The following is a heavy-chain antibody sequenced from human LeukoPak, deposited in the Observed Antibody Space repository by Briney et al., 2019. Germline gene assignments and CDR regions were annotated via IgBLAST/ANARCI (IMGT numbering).Heavy chain of an antibody. Sequence: SETLSLTCTVSGGSISSSSYYWGWIRQPPGKGLEWIGSIYYSGSTYYNPSLKSRVTISVDTSKNQFSPKLSSVTAADTAVYYCAGLDDYVWGSYRHDYWGQGTLVTVSS. V-gene: IGHV4-39*01. J-gene: IGHJ4*02. CDR2: IYYSGST. D-gene: IGHD3-16*02. CDR1: GGSISSSSYY. CDR3: AGLDDYVWGSYRHDY.